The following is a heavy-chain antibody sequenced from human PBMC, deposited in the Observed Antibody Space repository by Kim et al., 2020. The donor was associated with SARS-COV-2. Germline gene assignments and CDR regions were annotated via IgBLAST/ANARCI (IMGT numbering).Heavy chain of an antibody. CDR3: TTAKYRGYHEPFDY. D-gene: IGHD5-12*01. CDR1: GFTFSNAW. CDR2: IKSKTDGGKT. Sequence: GGSLRLSCAASGFTFSNAWMSWVRQAPGKGLEWVGRIKSKTDGGKTEYAAPVKGRFTISRDDSKNTLYLQMNSLKTEDTAVYYCTTAKYRGYHEPFDYWGQGTLGTVSS. V-gene: IGHV3-15*01. J-gene: IGHJ4*02.